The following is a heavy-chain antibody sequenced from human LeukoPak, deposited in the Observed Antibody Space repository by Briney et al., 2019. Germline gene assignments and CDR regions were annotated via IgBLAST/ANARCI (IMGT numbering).Heavy chain of an antibody. CDR1: GFTVSSNY. CDR2: IYSGAST. Sequence: PGGSLRLSCAASGFTVSSNYMSWVRQAPGKGLEWVSVIYSGASTYYADSVKGRFTISRDNSKSTLYLQVNSLKVEDTAVYYCAKYYYGMDVWGQGTTVTVSS. J-gene: IGHJ6*02. CDR3: AKYYYGMDV. V-gene: IGHV3-53*01.